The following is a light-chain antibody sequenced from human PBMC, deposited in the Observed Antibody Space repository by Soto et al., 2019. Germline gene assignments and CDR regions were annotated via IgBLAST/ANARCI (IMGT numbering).Light chain of an antibody. CDR2: GSN. J-gene: IGLJ1*01. CDR1: SSNIGAGYD. Sequence: QSVLTQPPSVSGAPGQRVTISCTGSSSNIGAGYDVHWYQQLPGTAPKLLISGSNNRPSGVPDRFSGSKSGTSASLAITGLQAEDEADYYCQSYDSSLSGRVFGTGTKLTVL. V-gene: IGLV1-40*01. CDR3: QSYDSSLSGRV.